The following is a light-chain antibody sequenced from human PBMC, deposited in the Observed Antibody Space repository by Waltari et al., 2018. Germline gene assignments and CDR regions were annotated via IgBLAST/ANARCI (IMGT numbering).Light chain of an antibody. CDR1: SSDVGGYNY. Sequence: QSALTQPASVSGSPGQSITISCTGTSSDVGGYNYVSWYQHNPGKAPKLMIYDVSNRPSGVSNRFSGSKSGNAASLTISGLQAEDEADYYCSSYTSSSTLIFGGGTKLTVL. J-gene: IGLJ2*01. V-gene: IGLV2-14*03. CDR3: SSYTSSSTLI. CDR2: DVS.